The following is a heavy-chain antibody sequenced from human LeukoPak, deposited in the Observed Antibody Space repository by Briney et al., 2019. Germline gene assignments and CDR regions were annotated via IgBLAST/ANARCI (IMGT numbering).Heavy chain of an antibody. CDR2: IYSGGST. D-gene: IGHD6-13*01. J-gene: IGHJ4*02. CDR3: ASRIAAAGLLVY. V-gene: IGHV3-53*01. CDR1: GFTVSSNY. Sequence: GGSLRLSCAASGFTVSSNYMSWVRQAPGKGLEWVSVIYSGGSTYYADSVKGRFTISRDNSKNTLYLQMNSLRAEDTAVYYCASRIAAAGLLVYWGQGTLVTVSS.